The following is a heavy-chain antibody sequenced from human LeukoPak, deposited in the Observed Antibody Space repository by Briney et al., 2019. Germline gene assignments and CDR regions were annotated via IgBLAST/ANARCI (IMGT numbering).Heavy chain of an antibody. CDR3: ASTLCGSSTSCYKRGINWFDP. CDR1: GYTFTSYA. V-gene: IGHV1-69*05. Sequence: SVKVSCKASGYTFTSYAMHWVRQAPGQRLEWMGWIIPIFGTANYAQKFQGRVTITTDESTSTACMELSSLRSEDTAVYYCASTLCGSSTSCYKRGINWFDPWGQGTLVTVSS. CDR2: IIPIFGTA. D-gene: IGHD2-2*02. J-gene: IGHJ5*02.